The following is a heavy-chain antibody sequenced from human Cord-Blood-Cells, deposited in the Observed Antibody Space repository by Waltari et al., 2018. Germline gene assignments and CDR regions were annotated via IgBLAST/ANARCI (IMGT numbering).Heavy chain of an antibody. CDR2: INQSGRP. D-gene: IGHD1-1*01. Sequence: QVQLQQWGAGLLKPSETLSLTCAVYGGSFSGYYWSWIRQPPGKGLEWIGEINQSGRPNYNPSLKSRVTISVDTSKNQFSLKLSSVTAADTAVYYCARGYGGLTGTTSDHCDYWGQGTLVTVSS. V-gene: IGHV4-34*01. CDR3: ARGYGGLTGTTSDHCDY. CDR1: GGSFSGYY. J-gene: IGHJ4*02.